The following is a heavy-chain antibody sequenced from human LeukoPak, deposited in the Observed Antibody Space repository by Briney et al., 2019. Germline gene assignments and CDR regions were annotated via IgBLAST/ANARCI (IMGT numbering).Heavy chain of an antibody. CDR2: MRPTDAYT. CDR3: AREGAVDLKHFDF. Sequence: ASVKVSCKASGFSLTNNYMHWVRQAPGQGLEWMGYMRPTDAYTGYAPKFQGRVTVTRVTSTNTIYMELSSLRSDDTAVYYCAREGAVDLKHFDFWGQGTLVTVSS. J-gene: IGHJ4*02. CDR1: GFSLTNNY. V-gene: IGHV1-46*01. D-gene: IGHD6-19*01.